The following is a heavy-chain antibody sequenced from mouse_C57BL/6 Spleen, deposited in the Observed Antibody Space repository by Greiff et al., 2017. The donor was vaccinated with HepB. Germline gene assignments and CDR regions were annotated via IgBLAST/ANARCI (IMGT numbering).Heavy chain of an antibody. D-gene: IGHD2-4*01. CDR2: IWTGGGT. J-gene: IGHJ4*01. V-gene: IGHV2-9-1*01. CDR3: ARNDDYDVYAMDY. CDR1: GFSLTSYA. Sequence: VQVVESGPGLVAPSQSLSITCTVSGFSLTSYAISWVRQPPGKGLEWLGVIWTGGGTNYNSALKSRLSISKDNSKSQVFLKMNSLQTDDTARYYCARNDDYDVYAMDYWGQGTSVTVSS.